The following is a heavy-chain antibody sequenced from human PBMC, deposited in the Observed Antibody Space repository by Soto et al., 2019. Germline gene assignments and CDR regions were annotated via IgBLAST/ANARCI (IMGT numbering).Heavy chain of an antibody. CDR2: IRGSGGST. J-gene: IGHJ5*02. D-gene: IGHD3-10*01. CDR1: ESTYSSYA. CDR3: AKYPLGSGSDEGWNWFDP. V-gene: IGHV3-23*01. Sequence: GGSQRLTCVDSESTYSSYAMSWIRQAPGKELEKGSAIRGSGGSTYYAVFVEGRFTISRDNSKNTLYLQMNSLRAEDTVVYYCAKYPLGSGSDEGWNWFDPWGQGTVVTVSS.